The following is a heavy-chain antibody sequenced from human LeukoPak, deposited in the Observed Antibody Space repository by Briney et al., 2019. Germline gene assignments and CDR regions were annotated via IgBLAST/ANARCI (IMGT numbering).Heavy chain of an antibody. CDR1: GGTFSSYA. CDR2: MNPNSGNT. D-gene: IGHD5-24*01. Sequence: ASVKVSCKASGGTFSSYAISWVRQATGQGLEWMGWMNPNSGNTGYAQKFQGRVTMTRNTSISTAYMELSSLRSEDTAVYYCARGVEWFDPWGQGTLVTVSS. V-gene: IGHV1-8*02. CDR3: ARGVEWFDP. J-gene: IGHJ5*02.